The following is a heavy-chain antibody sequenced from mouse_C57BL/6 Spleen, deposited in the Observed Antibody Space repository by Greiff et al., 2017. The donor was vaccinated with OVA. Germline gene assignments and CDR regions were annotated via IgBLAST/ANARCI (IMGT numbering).Heavy chain of an antibody. CDR1: GFTFSSYG. CDR3: AREAAGAMDY. Sequence: EVKLMESGGDLVKPGGSLTLSCAASGFTFSSYGMSWVRQTPDKRLEWVATISSGGSYTYYPDSVKGRFTISRDNAKNTLYLQMSSLKSEDTAMYYCAREAAGAMDYWGQGTSVTVSS. CDR2: ISSGGSYT. V-gene: IGHV5-6*01. J-gene: IGHJ4*01.